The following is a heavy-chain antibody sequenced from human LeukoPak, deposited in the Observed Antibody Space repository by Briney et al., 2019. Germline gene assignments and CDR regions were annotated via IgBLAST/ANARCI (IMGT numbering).Heavy chain of an antibody. Sequence: GGSLRLSCAASGFTFSRYSMNWVRQAPGKGLEWVSSIGGTSSSIYYADSVKGRFTISRDNAKNSLYLQMSSLRAEDTALYYCAREDGEAFDIWGQGTMVTVSS. J-gene: IGHJ3*02. CDR1: GFTFSRYS. CDR3: AREDGEAFDI. CDR2: IGGTSSSI. V-gene: IGHV3-21*01.